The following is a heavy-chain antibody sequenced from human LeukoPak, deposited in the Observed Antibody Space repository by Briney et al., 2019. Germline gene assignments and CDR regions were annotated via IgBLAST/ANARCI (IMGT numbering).Heavy chain of an antibody. Sequence: GGSLRLSCAASGFTVSSNYMSGVRQAPGKGLEWVSVIYSGGSTYYADSVKGRFTISRDNSKNTLYLQMNSLRAEDTAVYYCARVQGDHYYYGMDVWGQGTTVTVSS. V-gene: IGHV3-53*01. CDR1: GFTVSSNY. J-gene: IGHJ6*02. D-gene: IGHD2-21*02. CDR3: ARVQGDHYYYGMDV. CDR2: IYSGGST.